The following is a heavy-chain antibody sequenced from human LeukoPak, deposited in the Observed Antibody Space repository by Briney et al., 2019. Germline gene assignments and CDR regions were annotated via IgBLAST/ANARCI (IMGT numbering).Heavy chain of an antibody. Sequence: SETLSLTCTVSGGSINSSTYYWGWIRQPPGKGLEWIGSIYYSGSTYYNSSLKSRVTISVDTSKNHFSLKLSSVTAADTAVYYCARLNYYDSSGYYYVYYYYGMDVWGQGTTVTVSS. CDR3: ARLNYYDSSGYYYVYYYYGMDV. CDR1: GGSINSSTYY. CDR2: IYYSGST. D-gene: IGHD3-22*01. J-gene: IGHJ6*02. V-gene: IGHV4-39*02.